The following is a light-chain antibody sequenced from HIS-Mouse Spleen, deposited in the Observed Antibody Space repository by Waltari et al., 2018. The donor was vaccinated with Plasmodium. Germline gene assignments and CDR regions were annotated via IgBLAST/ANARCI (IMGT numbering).Light chain of an antibody. CDR2: QDS. CDR3: QAWDSSTVV. Sequence: SYELTQPPSVSVSPGQTASITCSGDKLGYKYACWYQQKPGQSPVLVIYQDSKRPSGIPEGFSGSNSGNTATRTISGTQAMDEADYYCQAWDSSTVVFGGGTKLTVL. J-gene: IGLJ2*01. V-gene: IGLV3-1*01. CDR1: KLGYKY.